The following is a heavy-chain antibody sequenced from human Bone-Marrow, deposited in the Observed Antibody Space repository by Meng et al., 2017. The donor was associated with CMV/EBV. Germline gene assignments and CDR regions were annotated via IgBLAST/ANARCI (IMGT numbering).Heavy chain of an antibody. D-gene: IGHD2-2*01. Sequence: GSLRLSCTVSGGSISSYYWSWIRQPAGKGLEWIGRIYTSWSTNYNPSLKSRVTMSVDTSKNQFSLKLSSVTAADTAVYYCPRMPSILDVFELWGQGTMVTVSS. V-gene: IGHV4-4*07. CDR2: IYTSWST. CDR3: PRMPSILDVFEL. J-gene: IGHJ3*01. CDR1: GGSISSYY.